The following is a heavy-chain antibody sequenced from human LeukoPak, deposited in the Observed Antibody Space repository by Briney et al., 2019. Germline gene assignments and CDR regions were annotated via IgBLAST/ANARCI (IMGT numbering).Heavy chain of an antibody. CDR2: IYTSGT. J-gene: IGHJ3*02. CDR1: GASISSFY. Sequence: PSETLSLTCTVSGASISSFYWSWIRQPAGKGLEWIGRIYTSGTNYNPSLKSRVTMSVDTSKNQFSLKLSSVTAADTAVYYCARAYYYDSSARVAFDIWGQGTMVTASS. V-gene: IGHV4-4*07. D-gene: IGHD3-22*01. CDR3: ARAYYYDSSARVAFDI.